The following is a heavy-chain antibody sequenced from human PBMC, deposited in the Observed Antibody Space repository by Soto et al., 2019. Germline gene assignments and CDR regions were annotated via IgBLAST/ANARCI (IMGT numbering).Heavy chain of an antibody. CDR1: GGSISSGDIY. J-gene: IGHJ4*02. Sequence: SETLSLTCTVSGGSISSGDIYWAWIRQPPGRGLEWIGYIYYSGSTNYNPSLKSRVTISVDTSKNQFSLKLNSVTTDDTAVYYCARRARMGTQLWLPFDYWAQGTLVTVSS. CDR3: ARRARMGTQLWLPFDY. V-gene: IGHV4-61*08. CDR2: IYYSGST. D-gene: IGHD5-18*01.